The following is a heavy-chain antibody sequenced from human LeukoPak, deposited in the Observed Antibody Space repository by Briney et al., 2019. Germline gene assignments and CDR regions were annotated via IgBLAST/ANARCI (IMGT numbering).Heavy chain of an antibody. CDR3: AKGGQGLVSTGSAP. CDR1: GFTFSSYA. Sequence: GGSLRLSCAASGFTFSSYAMSWVRQAPGKGLEWVSAISGSGGSTYYADSVKGRFTISRDNSKNTLYLQMNSLRAEDTAVYYCAKGGQGLVSTGSAPGGQGPLLTAPS. D-gene: IGHD6-19*01. V-gene: IGHV3-23*01. CDR2: ISGSGGST. J-gene: IGHJ5*02.